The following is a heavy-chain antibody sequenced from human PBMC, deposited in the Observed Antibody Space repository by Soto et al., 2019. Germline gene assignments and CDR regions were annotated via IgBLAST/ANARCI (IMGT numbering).Heavy chain of an antibody. V-gene: IGHV3-30*18. Sequence: GGSLTLACATCSFTFSSFGRHWVRDAPGQGLEWVAVISYDGSNKYYADSVKGRFTISRDNSKNTLYLQMNSLRAEDTAVYYCAKDGRAKGVYAIPFDYWGQGT. CDR2: ISYDGSNK. D-gene: IGHD2-8*01. J-gene: IGHJ4*02. CDR3: AKDGRAKGVYAIPFDY. CDR1: SFTFSSFG.